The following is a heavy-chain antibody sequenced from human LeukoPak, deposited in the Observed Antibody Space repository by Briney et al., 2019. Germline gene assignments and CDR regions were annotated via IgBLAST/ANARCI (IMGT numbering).Heavy chain of an antibody. D-gene: IGHD2-15*01. J-gene: IGHJ3*02. CDR1: GASIRSGDYY. V-gene: IGHV4-30-4*01. Sequence: PSETLSLTCTVSGASIRSGDYYWSWIRQPPGKGLEWIGYIYDSGSTYYNPSLKSRITISVDTSENRFSLKLGSVTATDTAVYYCARDCSGGSCYGAFDIWGQGTMVTVSS. CDR3: ARDCSGGSCYGAFDI. CDR2: IYDSGST.